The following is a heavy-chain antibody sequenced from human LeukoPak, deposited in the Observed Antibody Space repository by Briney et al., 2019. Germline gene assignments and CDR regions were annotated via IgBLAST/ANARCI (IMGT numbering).Heavy chain of an antibody. CDR1: GFTFGDYA. D-gene: IGHD3-16*02. J-gene: IGHJ4*02. Sequence: GGSLRLSCAASGFTFGDYAMHWVRQVPGKGLEWVSGISWNSGKIGYGGFVKGRFTISRDNAKKTLHLQMNSLRSEDTAFYYCIKDKRLHYDSGSYLLGDYWGQGTLATVSS. CDR3: IKDKRLHYDSGSYLLGDY. V-gene: IGHV3-9*01. CDR2: ISWNSGKI.